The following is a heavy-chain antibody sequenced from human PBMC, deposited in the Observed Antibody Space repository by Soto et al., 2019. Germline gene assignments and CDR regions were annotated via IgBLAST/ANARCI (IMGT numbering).Heavy chain of an antibody. V-gene: IGHV1-69*01. CDR3: ASPGGYCSSTSCSTMYYFDY. CDR2: IIPIFGTA. CDR1: GGTFSSYA. J-gene: IGHJ4*02. D-gene: IGHD2-2*01. Sequence: QVQLVQSGAEVKKPGSSVKVSCKGSGGTFSSYAISWVRQAPGQGLEWMGGIIPIFGTANYAQKFQGRVTITADESTSTAYMELSSLRSEATAVYYCASPGGYCSSTSCSTMYYFDYWGQGTLVTVSS.